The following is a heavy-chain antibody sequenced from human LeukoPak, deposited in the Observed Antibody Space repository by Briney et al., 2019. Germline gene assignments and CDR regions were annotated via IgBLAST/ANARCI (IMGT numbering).Heavy chain of an antibody. CDR2: NYNRGTT. V-gene: IGHV4-59*01. Sequence: ETLSLTCSVSGGSISTYYWSWIRQPPGKGLEWIGYNYNRGTTNYNPSLKSRVTISVDRSKNQFSLSLTSVTAADTAVFYCARERASAGPHFEHWGRGILVTVSS. CDR1: GGSISTYY. J-gene: IGHJ4*02. CDR3: ARERASAGPHFEH. D-gene: IGHD6-13*01.